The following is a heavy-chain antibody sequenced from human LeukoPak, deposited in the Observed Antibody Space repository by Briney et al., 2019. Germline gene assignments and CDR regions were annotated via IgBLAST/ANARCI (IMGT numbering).Heavy chain of an antibody. D-gene: IGHD2-21*02. J-gene: IGHJ4*02. CDR3: TTSLAGAVTAVYLFDN. Sequence: GGSLRLSCVASGFTFSNAWMNWVRQAPGKGLEWVGRIKSKTDGGTTDYAAPVKGRITISRDDSTNTLHLQMNSLKTEDTAVYYCTTSLAGAVTAVYLFDNWGQGTLVTVFS. V-gene: IGHV3-15*01. CDR2: IKSKTDGGTT. CDR1: GFTFSNAW.